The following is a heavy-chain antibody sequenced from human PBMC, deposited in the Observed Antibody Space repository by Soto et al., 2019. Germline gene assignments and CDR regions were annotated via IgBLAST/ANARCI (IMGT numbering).Heavy chain of an antibody. D-gene: IGHD1-1*01. CDR1: GFTFSSYW. V-gene: IGHV3-7*01. CDR3: ARTGDGHHDFLDY. J-gene: IGHJ4*02. CDR2: INQDGSDY. Sequence: EVHLEESVGGLVQPGGSLRLSCAASGFTFSSYWMNWVRQAPGKGLEWVANINQDGSDYNHVASVKGRFTISRYNAKNSLFLQMNALRVEDTAVYYCARTGDGHHDFLDYWGQGILVSVSS.